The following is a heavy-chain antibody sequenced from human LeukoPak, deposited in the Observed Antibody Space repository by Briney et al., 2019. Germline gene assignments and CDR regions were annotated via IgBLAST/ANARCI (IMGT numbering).Heavy chain of an antibody. J-gene: IGHJ5*02. V-gene: IGHV1-8*01. CDR1: GYTFTSYD. CDR2: MNPNSGTT. Sequence: ASVKVSCKASGYTFTSYDINWVRQATGQGLEWMGWMNPNSGTTGYAQKFQGRVTMTRNTSISTAYMELSSLRSEDTAVYYCARSKQLVRSGWFDPWGQGTLVTVSS. D-gene: IGHD6-6*01. CDR3: ARSKQLVRSGWFDP.